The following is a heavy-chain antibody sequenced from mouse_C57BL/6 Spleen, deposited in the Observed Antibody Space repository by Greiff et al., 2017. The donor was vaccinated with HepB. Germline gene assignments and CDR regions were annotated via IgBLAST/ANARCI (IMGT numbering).Heavy chain of an antibody. D-gene: IGHD2-3*01. Sequence: EVMLVESGGGLMKPGGSLKLSCAASGFTFSDYGMHWVRQAPEKGLEWVAYISSGSSTIYYADTVKGRFTISRDNAKNTLFLQMTSLRSEDTAMYYCARSGDGYWYFDVWGTGTTVTVSS. CDR2: ISSGSSTI. CDR3: ARSGDGYWYFDV. J-gene: IGHJ1*03. CDR1: GFTFSDYG. V-gene: IGHV5-17*01.